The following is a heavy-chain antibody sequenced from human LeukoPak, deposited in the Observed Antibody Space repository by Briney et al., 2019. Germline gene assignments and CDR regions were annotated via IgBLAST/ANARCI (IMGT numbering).Heavy chain of an antibody. CDR1: GASVSGSNYY. D-gene: IGHD1-26*01. V-gene: IGHV4-39*01. Sequence: SETLSLTCAVSGASVSGSNYYWDWIRQPPGKGLEWIGNIYSSGSTYYNASLQSRVTISIDTSKNQFSLRLNSVTAADTAMYYCAKSGGYGLIDYWGQGTRVTVSS. CDR3: AKSGGYGLIDY. J-gene: IGHJ4*02. CDR2: IYSSGST.